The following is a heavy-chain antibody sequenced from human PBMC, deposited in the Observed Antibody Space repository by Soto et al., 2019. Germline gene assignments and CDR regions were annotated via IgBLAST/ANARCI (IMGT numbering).Heavy chain of an antibody. CDR1: GLIFSNYK. CDR3: ARDTDGLHY. J-gene: IGHJ4*02. V-gene: IGHV3-74*01. Sequence: GGSLRLSCAASGLIFSNYKMHWVRQPPGKGLVWVSRINTDGSIIDYADSVKGRFTVSRDNAKNTLYLQMNSLRADDTAVYYCARDTDGLHYWGQGTLVTVSS. CDR2: INTDGSII.